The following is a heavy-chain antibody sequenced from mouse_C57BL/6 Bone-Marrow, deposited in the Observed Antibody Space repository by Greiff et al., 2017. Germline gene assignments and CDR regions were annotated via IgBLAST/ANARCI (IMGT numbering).Heavy chain of an antibody. D-gene: IGHD1-1*01. CDR1: GYTFTSYW. J-gene: IGHJ2*01. CDR3: ARGTITTVVPYYFDY. V-gene: IGHV1-52*01. Sequence: VQVVESGAELVRPGSSVKLSCKASGYTFTSYWMHWVKQRPIQGLEWIGNIDPSDSEPHYNQKFKDKATLTVDKSSSTAYMQLSSLTSEDSAVYYCARGTITTVVPYYFDYWGQGTTLTVSS. CDR2: IDPSDSEP.